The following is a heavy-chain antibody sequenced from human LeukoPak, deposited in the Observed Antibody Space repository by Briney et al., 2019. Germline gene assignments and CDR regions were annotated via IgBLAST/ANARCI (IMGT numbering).Heavy chain of an antibody. CDR1: GYTFTSYY. Sequence: GASVKVSRKASGYTFTSYYMHWVRQAPGQGLEWMGIINPSGGSISYAQKFQGRVTMTRDMSTSTVYMELSSLRSEDTAVYYCARDYVDWLFETDAFDIWGQGTMVTVSS. CDR2: INPSGGSI. D-gene: IGHD3-9*01. V-gene: IGHV1-46*01. CDR3: ARDYVDWLFETDAFDI. J-gene: IGHJ3*02.